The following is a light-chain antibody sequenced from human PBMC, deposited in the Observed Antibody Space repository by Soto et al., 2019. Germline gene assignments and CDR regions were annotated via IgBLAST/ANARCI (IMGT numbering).Light chain of an antibody. CDR3: NSYTSGSALVV. J-gene: IGLJ2*01. CDR1: SSDIGTYNF. CDR2: EVS. V-gene: IGLV2-14*01. Sequence: QSALTQPASVSGSPGQSITISCTGTSSDIGTYNFVSWYQQNPGKAPKLIIYEVSNRPSGVSNRFSGSKSGNTASLTISGLQAEDEADYYCNSYTSGSALVVFGGATKLTVL.